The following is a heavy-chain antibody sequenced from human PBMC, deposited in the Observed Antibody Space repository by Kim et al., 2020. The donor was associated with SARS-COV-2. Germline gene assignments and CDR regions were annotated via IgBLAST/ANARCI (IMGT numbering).Heavy chain of an antibody. D-gene: IGHD3-9*01. J-gene: IGHJ6*02. V-gene: IGHV4-59*08. CDR1: GGSISSYY. CDR2: IYSSRRT. CDR3: ARLPAEIWTGYSRRDYGIDV. Sequence: SETLSLTCTVSGGSISSYYLSWIRQPPGPGLAWIGYIYSSRRTNYPPSLKSRVTISVDTSKNHFSLKLSSVTAADTAVYYCARLPAEIWTGYSRRDYGIDVYGQETTVTVSS.